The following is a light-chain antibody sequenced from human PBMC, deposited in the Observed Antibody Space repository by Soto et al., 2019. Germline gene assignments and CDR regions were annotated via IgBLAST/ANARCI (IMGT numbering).Light chain of an antibody. CDR3: CSYAGSYTPNWV. V-gene: IGLV2-11*01. Sequence: QSVLTQPRSVSGSPGQSVTISCTGTSSDVGGYNYVSWYQQHPGKAPKLMIYDVSKRPSGVPDRFSGSKSGNTASLTISGLQAEDEADYYCCSYAGSYTPNWVFGGGTNLTVL. CDR1: SSDVGGYNY. CDR2: DVS. J-gene: IGLJ3*02.